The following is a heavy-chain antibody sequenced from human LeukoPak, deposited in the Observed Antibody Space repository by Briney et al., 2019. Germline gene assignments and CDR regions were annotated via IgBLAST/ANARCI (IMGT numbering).Heavy chain of an antibody. CDR1: GFPFSSYG. V-gene: IGHV3-33*01. J-gene: IGHJ6*02. CDR3: ARDLGDCSSTSCYFDYYYGMDV. Sequence: GGSLRLSCAASGFPFSSYGMHWVRQAPGKGLEWVARLVYDARSDYANSVKGRFSISRDNSKNTLYLQMNSLRAEDTAVYYCARDLGDCSSTSCYFDYYYGMDVWGQGTTVTVSS. CDR2: LVYDARSD. D-gene: IGHD2-2*01.